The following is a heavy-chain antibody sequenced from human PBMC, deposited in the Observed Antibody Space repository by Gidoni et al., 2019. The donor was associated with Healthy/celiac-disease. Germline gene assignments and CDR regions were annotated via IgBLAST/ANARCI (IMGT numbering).Heavy chain of an antibody. V-gene: IGHV3-66*01. CDR3: ARAQEPAYFDY. Sequence: EVQLVESGGGLVQPGGSLRLSCAASGFTVSSNYMSWVRQAPGKGLEWVSVIYSGGSTYYADSVKGRFTISRDNSKNTLYLQMNSLRAEDTAVYYCARAQEPAYFDYWGQGTLVTASS. CDR1: GFTVSSNY. CDR2: IYSGGST. J-gene: IGHJ4*02. D-gene: IGHD1-1*01.